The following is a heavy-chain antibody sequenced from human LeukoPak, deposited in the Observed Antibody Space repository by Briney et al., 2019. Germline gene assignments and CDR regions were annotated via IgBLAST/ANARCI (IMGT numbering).Heavy chain of an antibody. D-gene: IGHD3-22*01. V-gene: IGHV4-38-2*02. J-gene: IGHJ4*02. Sequence: SETRSLTCTFSGYPISSGYYWGWIRQPQGKGLEWIGGIYHSGSTYYNPSLKSRVTISVDTSKNQFSLKLSSVTAADTAVYYCARDYYDSSGYYTPPFGYWGQGTLVTVSS. CDR1: GYPISSGYY. CDR2: IYHSGST. CDR3: ARDYYDSSGYYTPPFGY.